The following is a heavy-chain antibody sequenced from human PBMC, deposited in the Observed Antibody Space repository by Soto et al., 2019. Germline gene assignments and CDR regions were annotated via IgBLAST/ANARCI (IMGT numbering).Heavy chain of an antibody. D-gene: IGHD5-18*01. V-gene: IGHV1-18*01. Sequence: GASVKVSCKASGYTFTSYGISWVRQAPGQGLEWMGWISAYNGNTNYAQKLRGRVTMTTDTSTSTAYMELRSLRSDDTAVYYCARDRVDTAMVIVDKNWFDPWGQGTLVTVSS. CDR2: ISAYNGNT. J-gene: IGHJ5*02. CDR1: GYTFTSYG. CDR3: ARDRVDTAMVIVDKNWFDP.